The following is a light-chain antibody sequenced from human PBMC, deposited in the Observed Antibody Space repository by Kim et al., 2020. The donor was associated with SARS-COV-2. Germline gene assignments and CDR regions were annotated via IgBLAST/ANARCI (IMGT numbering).Light chain of an antibody. CDR2: GNS. CDR3: QSYDSSLGRV. V-gene: IGLV1-40*01. Sequence: QSVLTQPPSVSGAPGQRVTISCTGSSSNIGAGYDVHWYQQLPGTAPKLLIYGNSNRPSGVPDRFSGSKSGTSASLAITGLQAEEEADYYCQSYDSSLGRVFGGGTQLTVL. J-gene: IGLJ3*02. CDR1: SSNIGAGYD.